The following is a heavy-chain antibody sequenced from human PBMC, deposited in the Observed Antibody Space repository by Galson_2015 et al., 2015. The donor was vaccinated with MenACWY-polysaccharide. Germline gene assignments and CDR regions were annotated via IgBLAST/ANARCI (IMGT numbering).Heavy chain of an antibody. V-gene: IGHV3-21*01. Sequence: SMRLSCAASGITFSAYNMNWFRQAPGKGLEWVASISTSSSYKYYADSVEVRFTISRDNAKNSLSLQVNSLRAEDTAVYYCARDRETGYTSRSFGYYGMDVWGQGTTVTVSS. D-gene: IGHD6-13*01. J-gene: IGHJ6*02. CDR1: GITFSAYN. CDR2: ISTSSSYK. CDR3: ARDRETGYTSRSFGYYGMDV.